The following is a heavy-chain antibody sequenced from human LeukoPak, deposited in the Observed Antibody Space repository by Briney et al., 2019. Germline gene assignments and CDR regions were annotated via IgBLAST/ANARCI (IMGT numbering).Heavy chain of an antibody. D-gene: IGHD4-17*01. CDR3: ARLYYGRHPDF. CDR1: AFTFSSYG. Sequence: GGSLRLSCAASAFTFSSYGMHWVRQAPGKGLEWVAVIWYDGNNKYYADSVKGRFTISRDNSKNTLFLQMNSLRAEDTAVYYCARLYYGRHPDFWGQGTLVTVSS. J-gene: IGHJ4*02. CDR2: IWYDGNNK. V-gene: IGHV3-33*01.